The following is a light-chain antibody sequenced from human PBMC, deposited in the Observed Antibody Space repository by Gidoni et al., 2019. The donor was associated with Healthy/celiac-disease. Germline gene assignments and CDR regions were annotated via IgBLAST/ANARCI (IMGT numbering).Light chain of an antibody. J-gene: IGKJ1*01. CDR2: GAS. Sequence: EIVMLQSSATLSVSPGERATLSCRASQSVSSNLAWYQQKPGQAPGLFIYGASTRATGIPARFSGSGSGTEFTLTISSLRSEDFAVYYCQHYNNWPPWTFGQGTKVEIK. V-gene: IGKV3-15*01. CDR1: QSVSSN. CDR3: QHYNNWPPWT.